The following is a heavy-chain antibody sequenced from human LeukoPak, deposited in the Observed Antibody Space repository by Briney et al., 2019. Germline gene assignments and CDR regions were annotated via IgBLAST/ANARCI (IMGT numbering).Heavy chain of an antibody. Sequence: GGSLRLSCAASGFTFTSYWMIWVRQAPGKGLEWVANIKEDGSEKYYVDSVKGRFTISRDNAKNSLYLQMNSLRAEDTAVYYCARGGSSSSRFAYWGQGTLVTASS. CDR2: IKEDGSEK. D-gene: IGHD6-6*01. V-gene: IGHV3-7*01. CDR3: ARGGSSSSRFAY. J-gene: IGHJ4*02. CDR1: GFTFTSYW.